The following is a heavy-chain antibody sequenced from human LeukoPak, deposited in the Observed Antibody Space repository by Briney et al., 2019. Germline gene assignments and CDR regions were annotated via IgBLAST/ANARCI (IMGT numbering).Heavy chain of an antibody. CDR3: AKSFRSTSLDY. Sequence: GGSLRLSCAASGFTFSSYSMNWVRQAPGKGLEWVSSISSSSSYIYYADSVKGRFTISRDNSRNTLYLQMNSLRAGDTAVYYCAKSFRSTSLDYWGQGTLVTVSS. D-gene: IGHD2-2*01. CDR2: ISSSSSYI. J-gene: IGHJ4*02. CDR1: GFTFSSYS. V-gene: IGHV3-21*04.